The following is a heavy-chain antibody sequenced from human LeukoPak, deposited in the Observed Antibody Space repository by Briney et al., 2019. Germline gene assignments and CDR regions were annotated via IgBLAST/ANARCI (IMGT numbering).Heavy chain of an antibody. J-gene: IGHJ4*02. D-gene: IGHD2-2*02. Sequence: SVKVSCKAPGGTFSNYGFSWVRQAPEQGLEWMGGIVPVFGTVSYAQKFQGRVTISADDFTTTAYMELSSLRSEDTAVYYCASWAGTCTIASCYTPLDYWGQGTLVTVST. CDR2: IVPVFGTV. CDR3: ASWAGTCTIASCYTPLDY. CDR1: GGTFSNYG. V-gene: IGHV1-69*13.